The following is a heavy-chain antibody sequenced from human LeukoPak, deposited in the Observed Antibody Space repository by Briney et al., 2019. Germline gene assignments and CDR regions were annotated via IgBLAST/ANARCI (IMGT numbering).Heavy chain of an antibody. CDR2: IYSGGST. D-gene: IGHD3-10*01. J-gene: IGHJ4*02. Sequence: GGSLRLSCAASGFIVSSNYMSWVRQAPGKGLEWVSVIYSGGSTYYADSVKGRFTISRDNSKNTLYLQMNSLRAEDTAVYYCARVGLWFGELHESWGQGTLVTVSS. V-gene: IGHV3-66*01. CDR3: ARVGLWFGELHES. CDR1: GFIVSSNY.